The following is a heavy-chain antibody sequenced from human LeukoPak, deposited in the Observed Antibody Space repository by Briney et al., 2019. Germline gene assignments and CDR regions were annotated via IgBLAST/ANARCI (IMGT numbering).Heavy chain of an antibody. CDR2: IYYSGST. CDR1: GGSISSSSYY. Sequence: SETLSLTCTVSGGSISSSSYYWGWIRQPPGKGLEWIGSIYYSGSTYYNPSLKSRVTIFVDTSKNQFSLKLSSVTAADTAVYYCARDSDYGSNPYYYYMDVWGKGTTVTISS. V-gene: IGHV4-39*02. J-gene: IGHJ6*03. CDR3: ARDSDYGSNPYYYYMDV. D-gene: IGHD4-17*01.